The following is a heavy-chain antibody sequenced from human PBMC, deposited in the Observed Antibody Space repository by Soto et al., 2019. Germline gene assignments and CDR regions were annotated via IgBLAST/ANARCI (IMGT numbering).Heavy chain of an antibody. CDR1: GYTFTSYG. J-gene: IGHJ4*02. CDR3: ARAPARKIFGVVTPYYFDY. CDR2: ISAYNGNT. Sequence: QVQLVQSGAEVKKPGASVKVSCKASGYTFTSYGISWVRQAPGQGLAWMGWISAYNGNTNYAQKLQGRVTMTTDTPTSTAYMDLRSLRSDDTAVYYCARAPARKIFGVVTPYYFDYRGQGTLVTVSS. V-gene: IGHV1-18*01. D-gene: IGHD3-3*01.